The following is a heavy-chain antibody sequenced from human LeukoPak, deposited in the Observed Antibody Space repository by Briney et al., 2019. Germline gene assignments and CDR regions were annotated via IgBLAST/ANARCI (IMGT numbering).Heavy chain of an antibody. D-gene: IGHD1-20*01. CDR3: ARDYYGITGTTVDFDY. V-gene: IGHV1-69*04. CDR2: IIPILGIA. Sequence: ASVKVSCKASGGTFSSYAISWVRQAPGQGLEWMGRIIPILGIANYAQKFQGRVTITADKSTSTAYMELSSLRSEDTAVYYYARDYYGITGTTVDFDYWGQGTLVTVSS. CDR1: GGTFSSYA. J-gene: IGHJ4*02.